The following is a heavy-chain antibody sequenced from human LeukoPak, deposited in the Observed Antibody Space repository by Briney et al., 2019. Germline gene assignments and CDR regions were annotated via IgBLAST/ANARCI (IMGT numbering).Heavy chain of an antibody. V-gene: IGHV4-39*01. CDR3: ARHISKLGSWYFEL. CDR2: IYYSGST. D-gene: IGHD7-27*01. J-gene: IGHJ2*01. Sequence: SETLSLTCTVSGGSISSSSYYWGWIRQPPGKGLEWTGSIYYSGSTYYNPSLKSRVTISVDTSKNQFSLKLSSVTAADTAMYYCARHISKLGSWYFELWGRGTLVTVSS. CDR1: GGSISSSSYY.